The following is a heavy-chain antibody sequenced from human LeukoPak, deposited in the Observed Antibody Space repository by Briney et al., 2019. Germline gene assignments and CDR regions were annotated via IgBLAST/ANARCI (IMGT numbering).Heavy chain of an antibody. J-gene: IGHJ4*02. D-gene: IGHD6-6*01. CDR2: ITGDGTTT. Sequence: GGSLRLSCAASGFTFSNYWMHWVRQAPGKGLVWVSHITGDGTTTNYADSVKGRFSISRDNAKNTLYLQMNSLRAEDTAVYYCARDGSSARGDYWGQGTLVTVSP. V-gene: IGHV3-74*01. CDR1: GFTFSNYW. CDR3: ARDGSSARGDY.